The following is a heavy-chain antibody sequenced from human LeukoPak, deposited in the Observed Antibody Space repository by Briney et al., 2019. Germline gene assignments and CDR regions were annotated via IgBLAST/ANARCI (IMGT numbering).Heavy chain of an antibody. J-gene: IGHJ4*02. CDR3: ARDRASPELHFDY. CDR1: GYTFTGYY. D-gene: IGHD4-23*01. CDR2: INPNSGGT. Sequence: GASVKVSCKASGYTFTGYYMHWVRQAPGQGLEWMGWINPNSGGTNYAQKFQGRVTMTRDTSISTAYMELSRLRSDDTAVYYCARDRASPELHFDYWGQGTLVTVSS. V-gene: IGHV1-2*02.